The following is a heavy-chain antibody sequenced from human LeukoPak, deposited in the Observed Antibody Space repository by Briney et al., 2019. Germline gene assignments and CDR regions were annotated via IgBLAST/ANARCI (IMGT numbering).Heavy chain of an antibody. D-gene: IGHD6-13*01. CDR3: ARHLRRSSAAGNWYWFDP. V-gene: IGHV4-34*01. CDR2: INHSGST. J-gene: IGHJ5*02. Sequence: PSETLSLTCAVYGVSFSGYYWSWIRQPPGKGLEWIGEINHSGSTNYNPSLKSRVTISVDTSKNQFSLKLSSVTAADTAVYYCARHLRRSSAAGNWYWFDPWGQGTLVTVSS. CDR1: GVSFSGYY.